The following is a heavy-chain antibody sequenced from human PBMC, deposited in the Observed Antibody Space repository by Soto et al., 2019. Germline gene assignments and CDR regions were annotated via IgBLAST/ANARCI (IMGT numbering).Heavy chain of an antibody. CDR1: GGSFSGYY. Sequence: SETLSLTCAVYGGSFSGYYWSWIRQPPGKGLEWIGEINHSGSTNYNPSLKSRVTISVDTSKNQFSLKLSSVTAADTAVYYCARGGSVFYYYYYGMDVWGQGTTVTVSS. CDR3: ARGGSVFYYYYYGMDV. CDR2: INHSGST. D-gene: IGHD6-25*01. J-gene: IGHJ6*02. V-gene: IGHV4-34*01.